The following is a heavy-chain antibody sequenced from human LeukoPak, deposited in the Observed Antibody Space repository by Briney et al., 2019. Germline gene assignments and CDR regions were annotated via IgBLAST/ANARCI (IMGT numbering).Heavy chain of an antibody. J-gene: IGHJ4*02. CDR2: INPNSGGT. Sequence: ASVKVSCKASGYTFTGYYMHWVRQAPGQGLQWMGWINPNSGGTNYAQKFQGRVTMTRDTSISTAYMELSRLRSDDTAVYYCARRYYDSSGYANWGQGTLVTVSS. CDR3: ARRYYDSSGYAN. V-gene: IGHV1-2*02. CDR1: GYTFTGYY. D-gene: IGHD3-22*01.